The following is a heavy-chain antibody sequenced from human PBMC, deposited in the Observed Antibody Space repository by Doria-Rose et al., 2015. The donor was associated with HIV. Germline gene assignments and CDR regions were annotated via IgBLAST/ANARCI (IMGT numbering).Heavy chain of an antibody. J-gene: IGHJ4*02. CDR3: ARIKSSRWYHKYYFDF. CDR2: MFSDDER. CDR1: GVSLSSPGMG. D-gene: IGHD6-13*01. V-gene: IGHV2-26*01. Sequence: QITLKESGPVLVKPTETLTLTCTVSGVSLSSPGMGVRWIRQPPGKALEWLANMFSDDERSYKTSLKSRLTISRGTSKSQVVLTMTDMDPVDTATYYCARIKSSRWYHKYYFDFWGQGTLVIVSA.